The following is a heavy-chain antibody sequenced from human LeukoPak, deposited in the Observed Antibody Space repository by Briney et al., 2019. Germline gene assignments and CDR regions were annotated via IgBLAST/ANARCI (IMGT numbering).Heavy chain of an antibody. CDR3: ASLPYDYVWGSYRFFDY. J-gene: IGHJ4*02. D-gene: IGHD3-16*02. V-gene: IGHV3-53*01. CDR1: GFTVSSNH. CDR2: IYRGGST. Sequence: GGSLRLSCAASGFTVSSNHMSWVRQAPGKGLEWVSVIYRGGSTNYADSVKGRFTISRDNAKNSLYLQMNSLRAEDTAVYYCASLPYDYVWGSYRFFDYWGQGTLVTVSS.